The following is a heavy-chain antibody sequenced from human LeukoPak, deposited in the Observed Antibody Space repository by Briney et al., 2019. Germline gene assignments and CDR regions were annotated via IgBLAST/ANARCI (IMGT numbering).Heavy chain of an antibody. CDR2: ISGSGGST. CDR3: AKGSGGIRGAYWAFGY. V-gene: IGHV3-23*01. CDR1: GFTFSSYA. Sequence: GGSLRLSCAASGFTFSSYAMSWVRQAPGKGLEWVSAISGSGGSTYYADSVKGRFTISRDNSKNTLYLQMNSLRAEDTAVYYCAKGSGGIRGAYWAFGYWGQGTLVTVSS. J-gene: IGHJ4*02. D-gene: IGHD3-10*01.